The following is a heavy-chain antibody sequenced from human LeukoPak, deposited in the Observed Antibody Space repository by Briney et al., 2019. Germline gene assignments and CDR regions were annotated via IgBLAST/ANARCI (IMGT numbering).Heavy chain of an antibody. D-gene: IGHD3-9*01. Sequence: ASVKVSCKASGYTFTSYGISWMRQAPGQGLEWMGWISSYNGNTNYAQKLQGRATMTTDTSTSTAYMELRSLRSDDTAVYYCARGSFPSDDILTGPFDNWGQRTLVTVSS. CDR2: ISSYNGNT. CDR1: GYTFTSYG. V-gene: IGHV1-18*01. J-gene: IGHJ4*02. CDR3: ARGSFPSDDILTGPFDN.